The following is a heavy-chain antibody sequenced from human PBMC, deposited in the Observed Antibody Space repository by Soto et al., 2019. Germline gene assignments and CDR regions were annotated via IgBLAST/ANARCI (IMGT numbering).Heavy chain of an antibody. CDR2: ISAYNGNT. J-gene: IGHJ5*02. CDR1: GYTFTSYG. CDR3: ARVSSPIFWSREGWFDP. V-gene: IGHV1-18*01. D-gene: IGHD3-9*01. Sequence: QVQLVQSGAEVKKPGASVKVSCKASGYTFTSYGISWVRQAPGQGLEWMGWISAYNGNTNYAQKLQGRVTMTPDTSTRTAYMELRSLRSDDTAVYYCARVSSPIFWSREGWFDPWGQGTLVTVSS.